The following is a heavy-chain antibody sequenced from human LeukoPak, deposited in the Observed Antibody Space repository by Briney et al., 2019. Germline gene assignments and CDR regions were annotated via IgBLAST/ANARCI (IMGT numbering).Heavy chain of an antibody. J-gene: IGHJ4*02. CDR2: ISSSSTI. V-gene: IGHV3-48*01. Sequence: PGGSLRLSCAASGFTFSSYSMNWVRQAPGKGLEWVSYISSSSTIYYADSVKGRFTISRDNAKNSLYLQMNSLRAEDTAVYYCARDPPYYSGSGSYYFDYWGQGTLVTVSS. D-gene: IGHD3-10*01. CDR1: GFTFSSYS. CDR3: ARDPPYYSGSGSYYFDY.